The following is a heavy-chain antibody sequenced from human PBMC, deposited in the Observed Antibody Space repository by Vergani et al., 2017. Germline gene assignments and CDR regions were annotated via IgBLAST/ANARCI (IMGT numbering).Heavy chain of an antibody. V-gene: IGHV1-69*13. CDR3: ARGPYCSGGSCYAFDI. J-gene: IGHJ3*02. CDR1: GGTFSSYA. CDR2: IIPIFGTA. Sequence: QVQLVQSGAEVKKPGSSVKVSCKASGGTFSSYAISWVRQAPGQGLEWMGRIIPIFGTAKYAQKFQGRVTITADESTSTAYMELSSLRSEDTAVYYCARGPYCSGGSCYAFDIWGQGTMVTVSS. D-gene: IGHD2-15*01.